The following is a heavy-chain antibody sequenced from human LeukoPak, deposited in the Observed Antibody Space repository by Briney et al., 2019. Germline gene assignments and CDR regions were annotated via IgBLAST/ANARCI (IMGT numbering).Heavy chain of an antibody. Sequence: PGGSLRLSCAASGFTFSSYAMHWVRQAPGKGLEFVADINQDETVKRYLDSAKGRFTISRDNTKNSLYLEMNSLTAEDTALYYCARDMWAQQEGDGFDIWGRGTMVTVSS. CDR3: ARDMWAQQEGDGFDI. CDR1: GFTFSSYA. CDR2: INQDETVK. D-gene: IGHD6-13*01. J-gene: IGHJ3*02. V-gene: IGHV3-7*03.